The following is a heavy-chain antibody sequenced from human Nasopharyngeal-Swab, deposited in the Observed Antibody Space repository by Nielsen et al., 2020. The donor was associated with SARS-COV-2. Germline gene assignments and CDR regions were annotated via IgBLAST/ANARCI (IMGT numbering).Heavy chain of an antibody. Sequence: SLKISCASSGFIFDDYAMHWVRQAPGKGLEWVSGISWNSGRTGYADSVKGRFTISRDNAKNSLYLQMNSLRAEDTAVYYCATNWDYRFDYWGQGTLVTVSS. CDR2: ISWNSGRT. CDR1: GFIFDDYA. CDR3: ATNWDYRFDY. J-gene: IGHJ4*02. D-gene: IGHD1-7*01. V-gene: IGHV3-9*01.